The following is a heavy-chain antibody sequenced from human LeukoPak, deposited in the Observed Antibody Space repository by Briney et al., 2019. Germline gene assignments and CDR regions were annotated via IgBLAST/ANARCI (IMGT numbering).Heavy chain of an antibody. CDR1: GFTFSSYT. CDR2: MSSSSSYI. D-gene: IGHD1-26*01. CDR3: AKRGAEVGTTVAPGDY. V-gene: IGHV3-21*04. Sequence: PGGSLRLSCAASGFTFSSYTMNWVRQAPGKGLEWVSSMSSSSSYIYYADSVKGRFTISRDNAKNSLYLQMNSLRAEDTAVFYCAKRGAEVGTTVAPGDYWGQGTLLTVSS. J-gene: IGHJ4*02.